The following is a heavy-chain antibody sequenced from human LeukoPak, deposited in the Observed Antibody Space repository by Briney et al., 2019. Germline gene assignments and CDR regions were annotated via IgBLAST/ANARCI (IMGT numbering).Heavy chain of an antibody. V-gene: IGHV4-59*08. CDR1: GGSISCYY. CDR3: ARLDSSGYAYFDS. J-gene: IGHJ4*02. D-gene: IGHD3-22*01. CDR2: IHYSGST. Sequence: PSETLSLTCTVSGGSISCYYWIWIRQPPGKGLEYIAYIHYSGSTDYNPSLKSRVIISLDVSKNQFSLKLSSVTAADTAVYYCARLDSSGYAYFDSWGQGTPVTVSS.